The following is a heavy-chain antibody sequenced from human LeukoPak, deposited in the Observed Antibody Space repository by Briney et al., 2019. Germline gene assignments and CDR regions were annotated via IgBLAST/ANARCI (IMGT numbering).Heavy chain of an antibody. V-gene: IGHV1-46*01. D-gene: IGHD3-22*01. CDR3: ARNSYDSSGYFDY. J-gene: IGHJ4*02. Sequence: GASVKVSCKASGYTFTRYYMLWVRQAPEQGVECMGIINPSGGSTRYAQRFQGSVTMTRDTSTSTVYMELSSLRSQDTAVYYCARNSYDSSGYFDYWGRGALVSVSS. CDR1: GYTFTRYY. CDR2: INPSGGST.